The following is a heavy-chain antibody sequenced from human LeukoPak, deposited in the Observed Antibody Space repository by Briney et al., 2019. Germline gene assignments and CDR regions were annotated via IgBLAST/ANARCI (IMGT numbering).Heavy chain of an antibody. V-gene: IGHV1-18*04. J-gene: IGHJ4*02. CDR1: GYSFTSYW. D-gene: IGHD4-11*01. CDR3: ARDPTTQTFDY. CDR2: ISTYNGNT. Sequence: PGESLKISCKGSGYSFTSYWISWVRQAPGQGLEWMGWISTYNGNTNYAQKLQGRVTMTTDTSTTTAYMELRSLTSDDTAVYYCARDPTTQTFDYWGQGTLVTVSS.